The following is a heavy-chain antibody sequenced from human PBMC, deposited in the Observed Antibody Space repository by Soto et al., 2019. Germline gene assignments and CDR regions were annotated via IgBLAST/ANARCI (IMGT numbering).Heavy chain of an antibody. J-gene: IGHJ5*02. CDR3: ARQKSPEGWFDP. CDR2: VTVTGGST. CDR1: AISFSTYG. Sequence: GGSLRLSCAASAISFSTYGVTWVRQAPGKGLEWVSTVTVTGGSTYYADSVKGRFTISRDRSNYTVSLLLNSLRVEDTAIYYCARQKSPEGWFDPWGQGTLVTVSS. V-gene: IGHV3-23*01.